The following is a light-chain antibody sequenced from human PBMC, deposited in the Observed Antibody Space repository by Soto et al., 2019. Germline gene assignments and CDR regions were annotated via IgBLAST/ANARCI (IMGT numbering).Light chain of an antibody. CDR2: EVS. J-gene: IGLJ6*01. CDR3: SSWAGTLSV. Sequence: DVGGYNYVSWYQQHPGKAPKLMIYEVSKRPSGVPDRFSVSKSGNTASLTVSGLQAEDEADYHCSSWAGTLSVLGSGTKETDL. CDR1: DVGGYNY. V-gene: IGLV2-8*01.